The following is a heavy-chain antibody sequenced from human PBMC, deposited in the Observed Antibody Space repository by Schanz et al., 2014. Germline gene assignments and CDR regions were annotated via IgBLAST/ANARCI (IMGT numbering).Heavy chain of an antibody. Sequence: VQLEQSGAEVKKPGSSVKVSCKASGGTFSSFGINWVRQAPGQGLEWMGRIIPSLGLAKYEQKFQDKVTITADTSTTTAYMELRSLRSDDTAVYYCARDQSPYTNSSDVRYFDYWGQGSLVTVAS. J-gene: IGHJ4*02. CDR1: GGTFSSFG. D-gene: IGHD6-6*01. CDR2: IIPSLGLA. CDR3: ARDQSPYTNSSDVRYFDY. V-gene: IGHV1-69*04.